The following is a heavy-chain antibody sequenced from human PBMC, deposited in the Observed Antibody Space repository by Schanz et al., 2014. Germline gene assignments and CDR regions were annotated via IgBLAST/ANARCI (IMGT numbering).Heavy chain of an antibody. CDR3: ARDSLRGATGGYGMDV. CDR1: GGSIRSYF. CDR2: IYYSGSS. V-gene: IGHV4-59*01. J-gene: IGHJ6*02. Sequence: QVQLQESGPGLLKPSETLSLTCTVSGGSIRSYFWSWIRQPPGKGLEWIGYIYYSGSSDYNPSLKSRVTISVDTSKSQFSLKLSSVTAADTAVYYCARDSLRGATGGYGMDVWGQGTTVTVS. D-gene: IGHD2-8*02.